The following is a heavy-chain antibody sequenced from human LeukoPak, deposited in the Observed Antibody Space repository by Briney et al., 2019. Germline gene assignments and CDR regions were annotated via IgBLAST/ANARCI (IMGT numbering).Heavy chain of an antibody. CDR1: GYTFTSYY. CDR2: INPSGGST. Sequence: GASVKVSCKASGYTFTSYYIHWVRQAPGQGLEWMGIINPSGGSTSYAQKFQGRVTMTRGTSTSTVYMELSSLRSEDTAVYYCAREFAHVDTAMVFDYWGQGTLVTVSS. V-gene: IGHV1-46*01. CDR3: AREFAHVDTAMVFDY. D-gene: IGHD5-18*01. J-gene: IGHJ4*02.